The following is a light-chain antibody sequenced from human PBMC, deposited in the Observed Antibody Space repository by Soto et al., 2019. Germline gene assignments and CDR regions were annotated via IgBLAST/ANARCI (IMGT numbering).Light chain of an antibody. CDR1: SSDVGSYNR. Sequence: QSALTQPPSVSGSPGHAVAISCTGTSSDVGSYNRVAWYQQSPGTAPKLMIYEVSNRPSGVPDRFSGSKSGNTASLTISGLQAEDEADYYCSSFTGSSTYVFGTGTKLTVL. CDR2: EVS. CDR3: SSFTGSSTYV. J-gene: IGLJ1*01. V-gene: IGLV2-18*02.